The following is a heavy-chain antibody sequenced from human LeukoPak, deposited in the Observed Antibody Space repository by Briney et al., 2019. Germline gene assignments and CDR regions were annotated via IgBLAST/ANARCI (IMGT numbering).Heavy chain of an antibody. D-gene: IGHD3-3*01. CDR1: GFTLSSYS. Sequence: PGGSLRLSCAASGFTLSSYSMNWVRQAPGKGLEWVASIKHDGSEKYYVDSVRGRFTISRDNTMNSLYLQMSSLRAEDTAVYYCATDRGWRTSGYYLYYFEYWGQGTLVTYSS. V-gene: IGHV3-7*01. J-gene: IGHJ4*02. CDR3: ATDRGWRTSGYYLYYFEY. CDR2: IKHDGSEK.